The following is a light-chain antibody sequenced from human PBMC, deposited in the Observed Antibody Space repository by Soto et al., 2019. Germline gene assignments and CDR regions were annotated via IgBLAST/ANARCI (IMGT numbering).Light chain of an antibody. V-gene: IGKV3-11*01. J-gene: IGKJ2*01. Sequence: EIVLTQSPATLSLSPGERATLSCRASQSISSYLAWYRQKPGQAPRLLIYDASNRATGIPARFSGSGSGTDFPLTISSREPEDFAVYYCQQRSNWPPEYTFGQGTKLEIK. CDR3: QQRSNWPPEYT. CDR1: QSISSY. CDR2: DAS.